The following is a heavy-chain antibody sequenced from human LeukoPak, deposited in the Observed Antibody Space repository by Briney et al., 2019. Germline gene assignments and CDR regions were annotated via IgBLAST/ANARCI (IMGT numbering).Heavy chain of an antibody. J-gene: IGHJ4*02. Sequence: GSSVKVSCKASGGTFSSYAISWVRQAPGQGLEWMGRIIPILGIANYAQKFQGRVTITADKSTSTAYMELSSLRSEDTAVCYCARDGAPHSSSGYYFDYWGQGTLVTVSS. V-gene: IGHV1-69*04. CDR2: IIPILGIA. CDR3: ARDGAPHSSSGYYFDY. D-gene: IGHD6-6*01. CDR1: GGTFSSYA.